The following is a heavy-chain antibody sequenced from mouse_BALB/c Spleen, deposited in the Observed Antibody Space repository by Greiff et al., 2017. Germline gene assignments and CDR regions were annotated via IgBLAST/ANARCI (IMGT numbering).Heavy chain of an antibody. Sequence: EVQGVESGGGLVKPGGSLKLSCAASGFTFSSYTMSWVRQTPEKRLEWVATISSGGGNTYYPDSVKGRFTITRDNAKNNLYLQMSSLRSEDTAVYYCASKITTVVPAFAYWGQGTLVTVSA. CDR3: ASKITTVVPAFAY. CDR1: GFTFSSYT. D-gene: IGHD1-1*01. V-gene: IGHV5-9*03. CDR2: ISSGGGNT. J-gene: IGHJ3*01.